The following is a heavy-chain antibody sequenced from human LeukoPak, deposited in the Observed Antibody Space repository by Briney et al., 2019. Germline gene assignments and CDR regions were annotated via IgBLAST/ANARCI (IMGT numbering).Heavy chain of an antibody. V-gene: IGHV1-2*02. CDR2: INPNSGAT. D-gene: IGHD1-26*01. Sequence: AAVKVSCKASGYTFTDYYMHWVRPAPGQGLEWMGWINPNSGATNYAQKFQGRVTMTRDTSISTAYMELRRLRSDDTAMYYCAREPTSGNYYGTFDPWGQGTLVTVSS. J-gene: IGHJ5*02. CDR1: GYTFTDYY. CDR3: AREPTSGNYYGTFDP.